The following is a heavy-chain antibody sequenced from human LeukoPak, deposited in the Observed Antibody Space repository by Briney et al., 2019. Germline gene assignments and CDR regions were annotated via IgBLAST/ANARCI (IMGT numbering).Heavy chain of an antibody. D-gene: IGHD3-22*01. J-gene: IGHJ4*02. Sequence: SETLSLTCAVYGGSFSGYYWSWIRQPPGKGLEWIGEINHSGSTNYNPSLKSRVTISVDTSKNQFSLKLTSVTAADTAVYYCASHYDSSGYPFDYWGQGTLVTVSS. CDR3: ASHYDSSGYPFDY. CDR2: INHSGST. CDR1: GGSFSGYY. V-gene: IGHV4-34*01.